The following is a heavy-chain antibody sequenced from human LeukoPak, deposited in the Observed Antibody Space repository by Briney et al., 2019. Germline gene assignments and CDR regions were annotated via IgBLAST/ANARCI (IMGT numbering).Heavy chain of an antibody. CDR3: ARVTFVVPAPIREVYYYYYMDV. CDR2: IYYSGST. D-gene: IGHD2-2*01. V-gene: IGHV4-59*01. Sequence: SETLSLXCTVSGGSISSYYWSWTRQPPGKGLEWIGYIYYSGSTNYNPSLKSRVTISVDTSKNQFSLKLSSVTAADTAVYYCARVTFVVPAPIREVYYYYYMDVWGKGTTVTVSS. CDR1: GGSISSYY. J-gene: IGHJ6*03.